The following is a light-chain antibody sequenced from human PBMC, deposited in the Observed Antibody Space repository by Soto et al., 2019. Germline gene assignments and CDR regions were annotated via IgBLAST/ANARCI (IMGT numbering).Light chain of an antibody. J-gene: IGKJ4*01. Sequence: EIALTQSPATLSVFPGERXTLXCMASQSVGSDLAWYQQNPGQAPRLLIYGASTRATGIPARFSGSGSGTEFTLTISSLQSEDFAVYYCQQYVNWPRLTFGGGTKVDIK. CDR3: QQYVNWPRLT. V-gene: IGKV3-15*01. CDR1: QSVGSD. CDR2: GAS.